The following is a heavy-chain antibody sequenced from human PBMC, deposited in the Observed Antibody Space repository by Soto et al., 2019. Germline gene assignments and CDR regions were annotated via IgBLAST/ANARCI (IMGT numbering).Heavy chain of an antibody. D-gene: IGHD3-22*01. J-gene: IGHJ4*02. CDR2: KSYDFINE. V-gene: IGHV3-30*01. CDR3: ARVHYYDSSGPLL. Sequence: HPGGSLRLSCAASGFTFSTHSMHWVRQAPGKGLEWVATKSYDFINEYYADSVKGRFTVSRDNSKNTLYLQMNSLRVEDTAVYYCARVHYYDSSGPLLWGQGTQVTVSS. CDR1: GFTFSTHS.